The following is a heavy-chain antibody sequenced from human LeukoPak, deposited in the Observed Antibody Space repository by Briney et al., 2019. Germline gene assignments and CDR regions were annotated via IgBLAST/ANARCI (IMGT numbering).Heavy chain of an antibody. CDR1: GGSISSYY. Sequence: SETLSLTCTVSGGSISSYYWSWIRQPPGKGLEWIGYIYYSGSTYYNPSLKSRVTISVDTSKNQFSLKLSSVTAADTAVYYCARDQEGRGYDYWGQGTLVTVSS. V-gene: IGHV4-59*12. D-gene: IGHD5-18*01. CDR3: ARDQEGRGYDY. CDR2: IYYSGST. J-gene: IGHJ4*02.